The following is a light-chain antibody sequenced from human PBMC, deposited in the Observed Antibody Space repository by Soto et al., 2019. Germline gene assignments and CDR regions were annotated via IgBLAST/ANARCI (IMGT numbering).Light chain of an antibody. V-gene: IGLV2-14*01. CDR3: CSYTSISNLLNV. CDR1: SSDVGGYNY. CDR2: DVS. Sequence: QSALTQPASVSGSPGQSITISCTGTSSDVGGYNYVSWYQQHPGKAPKLMIYDVSNRPSGVSNRFSGSKSGNTASLTISDLQAEDEDDYYCCSYTSISNLLNVFGTGTKVTVL. J-gene: IGLJ1*01.